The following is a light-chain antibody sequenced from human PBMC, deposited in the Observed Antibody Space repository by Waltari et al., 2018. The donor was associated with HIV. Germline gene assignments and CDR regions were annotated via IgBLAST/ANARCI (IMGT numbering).Light chain of an antibody. Sequence: QSVLTQPPSASGTPGQRVTISCSGSSSNIEFNYLYWYQQVPGTAPKLLIYKNDQWPSGVPDRFSASKSGTSASLVISGLRSEDEADYYCAAWDDRLSGRVFGTGTRVTVL. CDR2: KND. J-gene: IGLJ1*01. CDR1: SSNIEFNY. CDR3: AAWDDRLSGRV. V-gene: IGLV1-47*01.